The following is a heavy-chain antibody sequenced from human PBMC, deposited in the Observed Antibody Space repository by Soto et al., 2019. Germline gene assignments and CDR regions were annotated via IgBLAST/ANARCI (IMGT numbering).Heavy chain of an antibody. V-gene: IGHV6-1*01. CDR1: GDSFSSNSAA. CDR2: TYYRSQWYN. CDR3: ARAYCSGGSCYSEGFDP. J-gene: IGHJ5*02. D-gene: IGHD2-15*01. Sequence: SQTLSLTCAISGDSFSSNSAAWNWIRQAPSRGLEWLGRTYYRSQWYNDYAVSVKSRITINPDTSKNQFSLQLNSVTPEDTAVYYCARAYCSGGSCYSEGFDPWGQGTLVTVSS.